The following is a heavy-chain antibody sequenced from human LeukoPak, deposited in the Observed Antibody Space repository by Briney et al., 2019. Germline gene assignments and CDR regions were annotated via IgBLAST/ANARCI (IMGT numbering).Heavy chain of an antibody. Sequence: SVKVSCKASGYTFTSYYMNWVRQAPGQGLEWVGKINPSDGSTDFAQNFQARVTMTRDTSTSTVYMERSSLRFEDTAVYCCARGWWGTDYGWTNWFDPWGQGTLVTVSS. CDR1: GYTFTSYY. D-gene: IGHD4-17*01. V-gene: IGHV1-46*01. CDR2: INPSDGST. J-gene: IGHJ5*02. CDR3: ARGWWGTDYGWTNWFDP.